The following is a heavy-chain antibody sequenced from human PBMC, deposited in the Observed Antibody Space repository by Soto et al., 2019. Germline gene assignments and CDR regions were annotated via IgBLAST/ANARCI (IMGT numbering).Heavy chain of an antibody. D-gene: IGHD3-10*01. Sequence: QVQLVQSGAEVKKPGSSVKVSCKASGGTFSSYTISWVRQAPGQGLEWMGRIIPILGIANYAQKFQGRVTITADKSTSTAYMELSCLRSEDTAVYYCASEVHRREVLWFGELPRPVYDAFDIWGQGTMVTVSS. CDR1: GGTFSSYT. J-gene: IGHJ3*02. CDR2: IIPILGIA. CDR3: ASEVHRREVLWFGELPRPVYDAFDI. V-gene: IGHV1-69*02.